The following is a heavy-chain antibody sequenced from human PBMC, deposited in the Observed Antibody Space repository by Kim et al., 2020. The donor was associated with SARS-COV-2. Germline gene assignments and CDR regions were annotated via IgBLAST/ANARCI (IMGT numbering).Heavy chain of an antibody. CDR1: GFTFSCYD. CDR3: AKINVMDV. J-gene: IGHJ6*02. CDR2: ISYDGSNK. V-gene: IGHV3-30*18. Sequence: GGSLRLSCVASGFTFSCYDIHWVRQAPGKGLEWVAVISYDGSNKYYADSVKARFTISRDNSKNTLYLQMNSLRAEDTAVYYCAKINVMDVWGPGTTVIVSS.